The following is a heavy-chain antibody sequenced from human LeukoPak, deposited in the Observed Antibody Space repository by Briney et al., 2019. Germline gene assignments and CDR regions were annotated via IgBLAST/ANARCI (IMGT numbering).Heavy chain of an antibody. CDR2: INPNSGGT. D-gene: IGHD3-22*01. Sequence: ASVKVSCKASGYTFTGYYMHWVRQAPGQGLEWMGWINPNSGGTNYAQKFQGRVTMTRDTSISTAYMELSRLRSDDTAVYYCARVDSSGYYSFFDYWGQGTLVTVSS. CDR1: GYTFTGYY. V-gene: IGHV1-2*02. CDR3: ARVDSSGYYSFFDY. J-gene: IGHJ4*02.